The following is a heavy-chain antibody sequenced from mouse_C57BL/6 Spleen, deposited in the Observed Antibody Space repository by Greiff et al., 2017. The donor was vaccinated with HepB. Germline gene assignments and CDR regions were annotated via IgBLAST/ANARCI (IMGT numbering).Heavy chain of an antibody. Sequence: VHVKQSGGDLVKPGGSLKLSCAASGFTFSSYGMSWVRQTPDKRLEWVATISSGGSYTYYPDSVKGRFTISRDNAKNTLYLQMSSLKSEDTAMYYCARRGVTTVVAYYFDYWGQGTTLTVSS. D-gene: IGHD1-1*01. V-gene: IGHV5-6*01. CDR1: GFTFSSYG. CDR2: ISSGGSYT. CDR3: ARRGVTTVVAYYFDY. J-gene: IGHJ2*01.